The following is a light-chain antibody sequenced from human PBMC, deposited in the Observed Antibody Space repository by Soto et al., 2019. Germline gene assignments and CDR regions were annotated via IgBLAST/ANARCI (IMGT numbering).Light chain of an antibody. Sequence: QSVLTQPRSVSGSPGQSVTISCTGTSSDVGGYNFVSWYQQHPGKAPKLIIYDVSKRPSGVPDRFSGSKSGNTASLTISGLQAEDEADYYCCSCAGSYTWVFGGGTKLTVL. CDR1: SSDVGGYNF. CDR3: CSCAGSYTWV. CDR2: DVS. J-gene: IGLJ3*02. V-gene: IGLV2-11*01.